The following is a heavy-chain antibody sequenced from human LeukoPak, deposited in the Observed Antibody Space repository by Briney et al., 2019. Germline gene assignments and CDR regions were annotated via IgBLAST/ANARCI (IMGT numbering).Heavy chain of an antibody. CDR2: ISGSGGRT. D-gene: IGHD3-16*01. J-gene: IGHJ4*02. Sequence: GGSLRLSCAASGFTVSTDHMNWVRQAPGKGLEWVSAISGSGGRTYYADSVKGRFTISRDNSKNTLYLQMNSLRAEDTAVYHCATTQPGGSYRDLTYWGQGALVTVSS. CDR1: GFTVSTDH. V-gene: IGHV3-23*01. CDR3: ATTQPGGSYRDLTY.